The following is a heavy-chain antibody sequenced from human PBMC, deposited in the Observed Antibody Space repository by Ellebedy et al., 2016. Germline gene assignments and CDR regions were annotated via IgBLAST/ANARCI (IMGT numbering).Heavy chain of an antibody. V-gene: IGHV3-30-3*01. D-gene: IGHD3-10*01. J-gene: IGHJ4*02. CDR2: ISYDGSNK. Sequence: GGSLRLXXAASGFTFSSYAMHWVRQAPGKGLEWVAVISYDGSNKYYADSVKGRFTISRDNSKNTLYLQMNSLRAEDTAVYYCARSMVRGVIIGPLGYWGQGTLVTVSS. CDR1: GFTFSSYA. CDR3: ARSMVRGVIIGPLGY.